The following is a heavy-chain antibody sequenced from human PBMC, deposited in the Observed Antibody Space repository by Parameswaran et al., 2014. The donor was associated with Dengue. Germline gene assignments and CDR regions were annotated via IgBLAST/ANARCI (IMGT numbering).Heavy chain of an antibody. D-gene: IGHD4-17*01. V-gene: IGHV4-30-4*01. CDR2: IYYSGST. J-gene: IGHJ3*02. Sequence: WIRQPPGKGLEWIGYIYYSGSTYYNPSLKSRVTISVDTSKNQFSLKLSSVTAADTAVYYCAREHYGGAFDIWGQGTMVTVSS. CDR3: AREHYGGAFDI.